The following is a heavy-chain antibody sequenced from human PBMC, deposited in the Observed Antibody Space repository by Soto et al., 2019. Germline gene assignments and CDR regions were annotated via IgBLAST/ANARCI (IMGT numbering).Heavy chain of an antibody. V-gene: IGHV3-23*01. CDR2: ISGSGVST. D-gene: IGHD6-13*01. CDR3: AKEHHYSSSWSEFDY. CDR1: GFTFSSYA. Sequence: EVQLLGSGGGLVQPGGSLRLSCAASGFTFSSYAMSWVRQAPGKGLEWVSAISGSGVSTCYADSVKGRFTISRDNSKNTLYLQMNSLRAEDTAVYYCAKEHHYSSSWSEFDYWGQGTLVTVSS. J-gene: IGHJ4*02.